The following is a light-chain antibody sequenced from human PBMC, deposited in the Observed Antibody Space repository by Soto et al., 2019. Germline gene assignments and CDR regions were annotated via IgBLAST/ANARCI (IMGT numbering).Light chain of an antibody. V-gene: IGLV3-21*03. CDR1: NIGRKS. Sequence: SYELTQPPSVSVAPGKTARMNCGGNNIGRKSVHWYQQKPGQAPLLVVYDDSDRPSGIPERFPGSNSGNTATLTISRVEAGDEADYYCQVWDSSSDNPGAYVFGTETKVTL. CDR2: DDS. CDR3: QVWDSSSDNPGAYV. J-gene: IGLJ1*01.